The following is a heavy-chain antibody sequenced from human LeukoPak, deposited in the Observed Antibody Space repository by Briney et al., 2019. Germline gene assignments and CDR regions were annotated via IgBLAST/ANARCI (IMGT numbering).Heavy chain of an antibody. V-gene: IGHV4-59*01. J-gene: IGHJ4*02. CDR2: LSYSGGT. Sequence: SETLSLTCAVYGGSFSGYYWSWIRQSPGKGLEWIGYLSYSGGTNYNPSLKSRVTMSVDTSKNQFSLKLRSVTAADTAVYYCTRGPWDSSFDYWGQGTLVTVSS. CDR1: GGSFSGYY. CDR3: TRGPWDSSFDY. D-gene: IGHD6-13*01.